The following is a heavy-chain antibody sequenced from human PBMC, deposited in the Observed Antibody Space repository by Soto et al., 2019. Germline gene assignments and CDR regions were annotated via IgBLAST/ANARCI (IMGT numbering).Heavy chain of an antibody. CDR3: ARASMIVEKYDF. D-gene: IGHD3-22*01. J-gene: IGHJ4*02. V-gene: IGHV1-2*02. CDR1: GYSFIGYY. Sequence: QVQLVQSGAEVKKPGASVKVSCKASGYSFIGYYIHWVRQAPGQGLEWMGWMTPNSGGTDYAQKFQGRVTMTRDTCISTAYMELNSLSSDDTAVYYCARASMIVEKYDFWGQGTQVTVSS. CDR2: MTPNSGGT.